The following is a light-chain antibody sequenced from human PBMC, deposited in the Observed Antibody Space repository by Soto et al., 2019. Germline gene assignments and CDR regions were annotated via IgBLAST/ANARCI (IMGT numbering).Light chain of an antibody. CDR2: EGS. V-gene: IGLV2-23*01. Sequence: QSSLTHPASLSGSPGQSITISCTGTSSDVGSYNLVSWYQQHPGKAPELMIYEGSKRPSGVSNRFSGSNSGNTASLTISGLQAEDEADYYCCSYVGSDYVFGTGTKVTVL. J-gene: IGLJ1*01. CDR1: SSDVGSYNL. CDR3: CSYVGSDYV.